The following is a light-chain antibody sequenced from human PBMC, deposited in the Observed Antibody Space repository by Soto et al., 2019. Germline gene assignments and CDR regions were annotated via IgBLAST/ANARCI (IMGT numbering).Light chain of an antibody. J-gene: IGLJ3*02. Sequence: QSVLTQPPSASGTPGQRVTISCSGSSSNIGSEYVVWYQHLPGTAPNLLIYRNNQRPSAVPDRFAGSKSGTSASLAISGLRSEDEADYYCAARDDSLSGHWVFGGGTKLTVL. CDR3: AARDDSLSGHWV. CDR2: RNN. V-gene: IGLV1-47*01. CDR1: SSNIGSEY.